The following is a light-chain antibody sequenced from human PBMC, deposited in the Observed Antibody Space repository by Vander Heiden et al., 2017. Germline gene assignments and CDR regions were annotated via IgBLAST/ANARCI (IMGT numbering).Light chain of an antibody. Sequence: SAVPERASIFRSPGQSITISCTGTSSDVGGYNYVSWYQQHPGKAPKLMIYNVNNRPSGVSNRFSGSKSGNTASLTISGLQAEDEADYYCSSYTSSSTSVFGTGTKVTVL. J-gene: IGLJ1*01. V-gene: IGLV2-14*03. CDR3: SSYTSSSTSV. CDR1: SSDVGGYNY. CDR2: NVN.